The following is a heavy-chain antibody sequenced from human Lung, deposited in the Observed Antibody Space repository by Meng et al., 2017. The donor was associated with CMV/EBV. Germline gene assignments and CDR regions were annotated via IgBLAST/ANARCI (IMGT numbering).Heavy chain of an antibody. CDR1: GFTFSSYG. V-gene: IGHV3-30*02. J-gene: IGHJ6*02. D-gene: IGHD2-2*01. CDR2: IRYDGSNK. CDR3: AKDFCSSTSCYRSYYYYGMDV. Sequence: GGSXRLXCAASGFTFSSYGMHWVRQAPGKGLEWVAFIRYDGSNKYYADSVKGRFTISRDNSKNTLYLQMNSLRAEDTAVYYCAKDFCSSTSCYRSYYYYGMDVWXQGTXVTVSS.